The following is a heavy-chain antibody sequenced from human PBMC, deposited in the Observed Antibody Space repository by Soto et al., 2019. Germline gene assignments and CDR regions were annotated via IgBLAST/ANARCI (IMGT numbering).Heavy chain of an antibody. V-gene: IGHV1-8*01. J-gene: IGHJ4*02. Sequence: ASVKVSCKASGYTFTSYDINWVRQATGQGLEWMGWMNPNSGNTGYAQKFQGRFTISRDNAKNTLYLQMNSLRAEDTAIYYCTRDRGWSLFDYWGQGAQVTVSS. CDR2: MNPNSGNT. CDR1: GYTFTSYD. CDR3: TRDRGWSLFDY. D-gene: IGHD6-19*01.